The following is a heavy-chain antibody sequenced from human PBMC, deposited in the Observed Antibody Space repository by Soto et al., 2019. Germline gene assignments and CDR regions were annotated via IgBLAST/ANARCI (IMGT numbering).Heavy chain of an antibody. CDR1: GHTLINYY. CDR3: AINYYDSSAYLY. D-gene: IGHD3-22*01. J-gene: IGHJ4*02. V-gene: IGHV1-46*01. Sequence: ASVKVSCKASGHTLINYYMHWVRRAPGQGLDWLGKIDPSGNGTSYAERFQGRITLTSDTSTNTVYVELSSLRSEDTAIYYCAINYYDSSAYLYWGQGTLVTVSS. CDR2: IDPSGNGT.